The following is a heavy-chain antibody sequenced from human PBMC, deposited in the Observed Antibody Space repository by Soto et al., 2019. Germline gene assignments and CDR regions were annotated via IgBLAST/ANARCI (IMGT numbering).Heavy chain of an antibody. CDR1: GGTFNRYA. V-gene: IGHV1-69*01. D-gene: IGHD3-3*01. Sequence: QVQLVQSGAEVKKPGSSVKVSCKASGGTFNRYAISWVRQAPGQGLEWMGGIIPIFGIGNDAQRFQGRVTITADEYTGTAYMELSSLRSEETAVYYCERSHITLFGVVSIPPHYYSEMDVWGQGTTVIVSS. J-gene: IGHJ6*02. CDR3: ERSHITLFGVVSIPPHYYSEMDV. CDR2: IIPIFGIG.